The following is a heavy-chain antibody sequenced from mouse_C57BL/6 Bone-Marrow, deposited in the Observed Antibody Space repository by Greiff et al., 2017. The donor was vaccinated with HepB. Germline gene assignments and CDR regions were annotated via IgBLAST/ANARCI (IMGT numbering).Heavy chain of an antibody. D-gene: IGHD2-2*01. V-gene: IGHV1-72*01. J-gene: IGHJ4*01. Sequence: QVQLKQPGAELVKPGASVKLSCKASGYTFTSYWMHWVKQRPGRGLEWIGRIDPNSGGTKYNEKFKSKATLTVDKPSSTAYMQLSSLTSEDSAVYDCARFGYYDAMDYWGQGTSVTVSS. CDR3: ARFGYYDAMDY. CDR2: IDPNSGGT. CDR1: GYTFTSYW.